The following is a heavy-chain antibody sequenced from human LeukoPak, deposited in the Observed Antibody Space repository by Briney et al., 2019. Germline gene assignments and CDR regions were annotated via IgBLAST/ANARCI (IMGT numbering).Heavy chain of an antibody. V-gene: IGHV3-48*04. J-gene: IGHJ4*02. CDR2: ISSNSNTI. Sequence: PGGSLRLSCAASGSTFSTYGMNWVRQAPGKGLEWVSYISSNSNTIYYAASVKGRFTISRDNAKNSLYLQMNSLRAEDTAVYYCATVDFDYWGQGTLVTVSS. CDR3: ATVDFDY. CDR1: GSTFSTYG.